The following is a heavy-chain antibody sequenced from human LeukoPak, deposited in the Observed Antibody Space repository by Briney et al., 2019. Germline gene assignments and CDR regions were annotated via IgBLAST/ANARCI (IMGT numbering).Heavy chain of an antibody. Sequence: SETLSLTCTVSGGSISSYYWTWIRQPAGKGLEWIGRIYTSGSTNYHPSLRRRVTMSVDTSKNQFSLKVRPVTAADTAVFYWWREVHSPSGDHVDYWGQGALVTVSS. CDR3: WREVHSPSGDHVDY. J-gene: IGHJ4*02. D-gene: IGHD4-17*01. CDR1: GGSISSYY. V-gene: IGHV4-4*07. CDR2: IYTSGST.